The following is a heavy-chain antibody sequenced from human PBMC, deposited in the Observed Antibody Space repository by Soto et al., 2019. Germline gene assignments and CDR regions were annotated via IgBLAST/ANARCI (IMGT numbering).Heavy chain of an antibody. CDR3: ARDSSTSYAYSSGPKSDAFDI. V-gene: IGHV1-18*01. Sequence: SVKVSCNASGYTFPSYGISWVRQAPGQGLEWMGWISAYNGNTNYAQKRQGRVTMTTDTSTSTAYMELRSLRSDDTAVYYCARDSSTSYAYSSGPKSDAFDIWGQGTMVTVSS. CDR1: GYTFPSYG. D-gene: IGHD2-2*01. CDR2: ISAYNGNT. J-gene: IGHJ3*02.